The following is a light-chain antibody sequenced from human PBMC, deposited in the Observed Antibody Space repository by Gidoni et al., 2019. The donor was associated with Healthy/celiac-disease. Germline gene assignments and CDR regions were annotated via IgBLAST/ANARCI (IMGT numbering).Light chain of an antibody. Sequence: SYVLTQPPPVSVAPGKTARITCGGNNIGSKSVHWYQQKPGQAPVLVIDYDSDRPSGIPERFSGSNSGNTATLTISRVEAGDEADYYCQVWDSSSDHWVFGGGTKLTVL. V-gene: IGLV3-21*04. CDR1: NIGSKS. CDR2: YDS. J-gene: IGLJ3*02. CDR3: QVWDSSSDHWV.